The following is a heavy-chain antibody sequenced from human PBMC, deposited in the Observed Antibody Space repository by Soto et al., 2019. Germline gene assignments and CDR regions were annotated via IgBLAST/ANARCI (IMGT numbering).Heavy chain of an antibody. CDR3: ARQWGGYYDSSGYYGFDAFDI. J-gene: IGHJ3*02. D-gene: IGHD3-22*01. Sequence: GESLKISCKCSGYSFTRYWIGWVRQMPGKGLEWMGIIYPGDSDTRYSPSFQGQVTISADKSISTAYLQWSSLKASDTAMYYCARQWGGYYDSSGYYGFDAFDIWGQGTMVTVSS. CDR1: GYSFTRYW. CDR2: IYPGDSDT. V-gene: IGHV5-51*01.